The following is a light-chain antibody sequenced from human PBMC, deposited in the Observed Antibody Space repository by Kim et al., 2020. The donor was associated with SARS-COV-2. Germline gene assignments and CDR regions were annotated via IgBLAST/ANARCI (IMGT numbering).Light chain of an antibody. Sequence: PGATAPLPCWPHTGAVTGRHSPYGFQQKPGQAPRTRIYDTRNGYSWTPARFSASLLGGKAALTLSGAQPEDEAEYYCLVSNGGARVFGGGTQLTVL. CDR2: DTR. CDR1: TGAVTGRHS. V-gene: IGLV7-46*01. J-gene: IGLJ3*02. CDR3: LVSNGGARV.